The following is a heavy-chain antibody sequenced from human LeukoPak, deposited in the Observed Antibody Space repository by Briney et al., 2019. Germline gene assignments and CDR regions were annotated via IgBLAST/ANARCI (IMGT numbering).Heavy chain of an antibody. CDR3: ARVRCSGTYSEAFDI. D-gene: IGHD1-26*01. CDR1: GFTVSSNY. CDR2: IYSGGDT. V-gene: IGHV3-53*01. J-gene: IGHJ3*02. Sequence: WGSLRLSCAASGFTVSSNYMTWVRQTPGQGLEWVSVIYSGGDTYYADSVKGRFTISRDNSRNTLYLQMNSLTAEDTAVYYCARVRCSGTYSEAFDIWGQGTMVTVSS.